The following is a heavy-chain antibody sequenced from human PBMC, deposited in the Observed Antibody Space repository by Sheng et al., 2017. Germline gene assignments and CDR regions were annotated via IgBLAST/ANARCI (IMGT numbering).Heavy chain of an antibody. V-gene: IGHV3-48*03. CDR2: INSNGRTI. Sequence: DVQLVESGGGFVQPGGSLRLSCAASGFTFSSYEMNWVRQAPGKGLEWVSYINSNGRTIYYADSVMGRFTVSRDNAKNSLYLQMNSLRAEDTAVYYCAKDGDLGWFDPWGQGTLVTVSS. D-gene: IGHD7-27*01. J-gene: IGHJ5*02. CDR3: AKDGDLGWFDP. CDR1: GFTFSSYE.